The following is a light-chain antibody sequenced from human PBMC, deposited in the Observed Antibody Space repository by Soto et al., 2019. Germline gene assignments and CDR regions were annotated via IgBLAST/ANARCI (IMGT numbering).Light chain of an antibody. Sequence: ALTQPASVSGSRGQSITISCTGTSSDVGNYIFVSWYRQHPGKAPKLMIYDINNRPSGVSNRFSGSKSGNTASLTISGLQAEDEADYYCVSYTTSASYVFGTGTKVTVL. J-gene: IGLJ1*01. CDR1: SSDVGNYIF. CDR2: DIN. CDR3: VSYTTSASYV. V-gene: IGLV2-14*01.